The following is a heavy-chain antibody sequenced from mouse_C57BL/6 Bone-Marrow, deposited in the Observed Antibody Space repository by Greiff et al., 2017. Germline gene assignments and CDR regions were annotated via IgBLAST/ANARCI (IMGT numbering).Heavy chain of an antibody. CDR3: ARGNEDCWYFDV. V-gene: IGHV1-85*01. J-gene: IGHJ1*03. Sequence: QVQLQQSGPELVKPGASVKLSCKASGYTFTSYDINLVKQRPGQGLEWIGWIYPRGGSTKYNEKFKGKATLPVDTSSSTAYMERRSLTAEDSAVYVCARGNEDCWYFDVWGKGTTVTVSS. CDR2: IYPRGGST. D-gene: IGHD2-1*01. CDR1: GYTFTSYD.